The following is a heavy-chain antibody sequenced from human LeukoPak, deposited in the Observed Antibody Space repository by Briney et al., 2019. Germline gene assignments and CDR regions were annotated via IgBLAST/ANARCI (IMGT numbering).Heavy chain of an antibody. CDR3: ARASSGSLTSHPYFDY. J-gene: IGHJ4*02. CDR1: GGSLSSGSYC. D-gene: IGHD6-19*01. V-gene: IGHV4-61*02. Sequence: SETLSLTCTVSGGSLSSGSYCWSWIRQPAGKGLEWIGRLYTSGSTNYNPSLKSRVTISVDTSKNQFSLELYSVTAADTAVYYCARASSGSLTSHPYFDYWGQGTLVTVSS. CDR2: LYTSGST.